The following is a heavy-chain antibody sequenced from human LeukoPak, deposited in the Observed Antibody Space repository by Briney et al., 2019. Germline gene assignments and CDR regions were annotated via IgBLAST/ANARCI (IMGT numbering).Heavy chain of an antibody. CDR1: GSTFSSYS. J-gene: IGHJ4*02. Sequence: PGGSLRLSCAASGSTFSSYSMNWVRQAPGKGLEWVSSISSSSSYIYYADSVKGRFTISRDNARNSLYLEMNSLRAEDTAVYYCARGGSSEIDYWGQGTLVTVSS. D-gene: IGHD6-13*01. CDR2: ISSSSSYI. CDR3: ARGGSSEIDY. V-gene: IGHV3-21*01.